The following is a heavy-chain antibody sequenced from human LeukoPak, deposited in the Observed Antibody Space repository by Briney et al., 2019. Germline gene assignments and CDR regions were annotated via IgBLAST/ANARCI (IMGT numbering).Heavy chain of an antibody. D-gene: IGHD1-1*01. V-gene: IGHV4-30-2*01. CDR1: GGSISSGDYS. J-gene: IGHJ5*02. CDR3: ARVGSDWNDVRYNWFDP. Sequence: PSEALSLTCAVPGGSISSGDYSCSWIRQPPGKGLEWIGYIFQSGSTYYNPSLKSRVTISVDRSKNQFSLKLSSVTAADTAVYYCARVGSDWNDVRYNWFDPWGQGTLVTVSS. CDR2: IFQSGST.